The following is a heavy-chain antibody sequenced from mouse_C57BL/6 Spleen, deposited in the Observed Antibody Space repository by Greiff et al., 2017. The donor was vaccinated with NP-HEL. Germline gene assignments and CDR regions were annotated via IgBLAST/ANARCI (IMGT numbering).Heavy chain of an antibody. V-gene: IGHV1-26*01. Sequence: EVQLQQSGPELVKPGASVKISCKASGYTFTDYYMNWVKQSHGKSLEWIGDINPNNGGTSYNQKFKGKATLTVDKSSSTAYMELRSLTSEDSAVYYCARWGRVTAEAWFAYWGQGTLVTVSA. J-gene: IGHJ3*01. CDR2: INPNNGGT. D-gene: IGHD2-2*01. CDR3: ARWGRVTAEAWFAY. CDR1: GYTFTDYY.